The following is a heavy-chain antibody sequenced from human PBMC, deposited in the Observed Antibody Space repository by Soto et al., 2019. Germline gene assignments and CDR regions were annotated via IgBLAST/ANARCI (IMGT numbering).Heavy chain of an antibody. J-gene: IGHJ4*02. V-gene: IGHV1-8*01. CDR1: GYTFTSYD. Sequence: GASVKVSCKASGYTFTSYDINWVRQATGQGLEWMGWMNPNSGNTGYAQKFQGRVTMTRNTSISTAYMELRSLRSEDTAVYYCAREVIALAGYVDYWGPGTLVTVFS. CDR3: AREVIALAGYVDY. CDR2: MNPNSGNT. D-gene: IGHD6-19*01.